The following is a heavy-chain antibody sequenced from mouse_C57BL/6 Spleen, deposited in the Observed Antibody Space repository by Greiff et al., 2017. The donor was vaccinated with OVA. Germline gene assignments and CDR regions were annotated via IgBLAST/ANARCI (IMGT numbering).Heavy chain of an antibody. CDR2: IDPSDSYT. J-gene: IGHJ2*01. D-gene: IGHD2-5*01. V-gene: IGHV1-69*01. CDR1: GYTFTSYW. Sequence: QVQLQQPGAELVMPGASVKLSCKASGYTFTSYWMHWVKQRPGQGLEWIGEIDPSDSYTNYNLKFKGKSTLTVDKSSSTAYMQLSSLTSEDSAVYYCARGDSNYVDCDYWGQGTTLTVSS. CDR3: ARGDSNYVDCDY.